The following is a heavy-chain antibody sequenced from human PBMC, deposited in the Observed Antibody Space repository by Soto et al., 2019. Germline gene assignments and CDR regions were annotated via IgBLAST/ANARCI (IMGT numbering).Heavy chain of an antibody. CDR3: VRDRLTVTGPKCFDY. CDR2: MNSNSGKT. CDR1: GYSYTTFG. Sequence: QVQLVQSGAEVKKPGASVKVSCKPSGYSYTTFGINWVRQAPGQGLEWMGWMNSNSGKTDYAQKFQGRVTMTTDTFTRPAYMDLRGLTSDDTAVFFCVRDRLTVTGPKCFDYWGQGTLVTVSS. V-gene: IGHV1-18*01. J-gene: IGHJ4*02. D-gene: IGHD4-17*01.